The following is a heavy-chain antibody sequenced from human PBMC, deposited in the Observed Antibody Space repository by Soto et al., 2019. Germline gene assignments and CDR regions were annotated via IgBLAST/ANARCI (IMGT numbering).Heavy chain of an antibody. V-gene: IGHV3-23*01. D-gene: IGHD2-21*01. J-gene: IGHJ3*02. CDR3: ATKPIADDAIDI. CDR1: GFTFSGYA. CDR2: ITASGGNT. Sequence: GGSLRLSCAASGFTFSGYAMSWVRQAPGKGLEWVSAITASGGNTYYADSVRGRFTISRDNSDNTLYLQMNSLRAEDTAVYYCATKPIADDAIDIWGQGTMVTVSS.